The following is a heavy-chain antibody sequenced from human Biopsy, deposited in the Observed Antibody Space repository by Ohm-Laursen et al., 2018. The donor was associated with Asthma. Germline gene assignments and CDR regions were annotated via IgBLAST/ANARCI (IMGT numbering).Heavy chain of an antibody. Sequence: SVKVSCKASGGTFSRYAISWVRQAPGQGLEWMGGIIPVFGTSNYAQKFQGGVTFTADGSTSSAYMELSSLTSEDSAVYYCAREVSTFDYGYYYFAMDVWGQGTTVTVSS. D-gene: IGHD4-17*01. CDR3: AREVSTFDYGYYYFAMDV. V-gene: IGHV1-69*13. CDR2: IIPVFGTS. CDR1: GGTFSRYA. J-gene: IGHJ6*02.